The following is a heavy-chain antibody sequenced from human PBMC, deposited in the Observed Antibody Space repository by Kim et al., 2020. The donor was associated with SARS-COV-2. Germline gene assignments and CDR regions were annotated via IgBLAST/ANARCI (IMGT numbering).Heavy chain of an antibody. V-gene: IGHV4-59*01. CDR3: ARGRRFYYYMDV. CDR1: GGSISSYY. J-gene: IGHJ6*03. CDR2: IYYSGST. Sequence: SETLSLTCTVSGGSISSYYWSWIRQPPGKGLEWIGYIYYSGSTNYNPPLKIRTTISVETSKNQISLKLSSVTVADTAVYFCARGRRFYYYMDVVGTGTPV.